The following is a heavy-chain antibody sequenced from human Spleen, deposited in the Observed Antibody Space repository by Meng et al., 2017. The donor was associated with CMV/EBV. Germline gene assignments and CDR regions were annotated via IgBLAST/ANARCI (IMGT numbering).Heavy chain of an antibody. CDR2: IIPIFGTG. J-gene: IGHJ3*01. CDR1: GGTFSSYA. Sequence: SVKVSCKASGGTFSSYAITWVRQAPGQGLEWMGGIIPIFGTGNYAQKFQGRVTITTDESTSTAYMELTSLRSEDTAVYYCARDQGGHGAFDFWGQGTMVTVSS. CDR3: ARDQGGHGAFDF. D-gene: IGHD3-16*01. V-gene: IGHV1-69*05.